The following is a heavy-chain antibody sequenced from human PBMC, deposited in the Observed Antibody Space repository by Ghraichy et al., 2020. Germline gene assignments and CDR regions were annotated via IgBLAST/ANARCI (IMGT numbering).Heavy chain of an antibody. D-gene: IGHD5-24*01. V-gene: IGHV4-59*01. J-gene: IGHJ3*02. Sequence: SETLSLTCTVSGGSISSYYWSWIRQPPGKGLEWIGYIYYSGSTNYNPSLKSRVTISVDTSKNQFSLKLSSVTAADTAVYYCARLDGPGAFDIWGQGTMVTVSS. CDR1: GGSISSYY. CDR3: ARLDGPGAFDI. CDR2: IYYSGST.